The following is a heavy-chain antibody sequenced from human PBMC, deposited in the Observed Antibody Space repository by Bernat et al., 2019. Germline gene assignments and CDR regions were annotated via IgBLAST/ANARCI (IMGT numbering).Heavy chain of an antibody. Sequence: QVQLVQSGAEEKKPGASVKVSCKASGYTFTSYAMHWVRQAPGQRLEWMGWINAGNGNTKYSQKFQGRVTITRDTSASTAYMELSSLRSEDTAVYYCARGGYCSGGSCYFPYFDYWGQGTLVTVSS. V-gene: IGHV1-3*05. CDR3: ARGGYCSGGSCYFPYFDY. CDR2: INAGNGNT. CDR1: GYTFTSYA. D-gene: IGHD2-15*01. J-gene: IGHJ4*02.